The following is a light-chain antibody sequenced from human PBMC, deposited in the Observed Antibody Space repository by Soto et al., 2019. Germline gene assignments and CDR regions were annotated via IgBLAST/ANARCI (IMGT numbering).Light chain of an antibody. CDR3: SSYTSSSTYV. CDR2: EVS. V-gene: IGLV2-14*01. CDR1: SSDVGGYIY. Sequence: QSALTQPASVSGSPGQSITISCTGTSSDVGGYIYVSWYQQHPGKAPKLMIYEVSNRPSGVSNRFSGSKSGNTASLTISGLQAEDEADYYCSSYTSSSTYVFGTGTKLTVI. J-gene: IGLJ1*01.